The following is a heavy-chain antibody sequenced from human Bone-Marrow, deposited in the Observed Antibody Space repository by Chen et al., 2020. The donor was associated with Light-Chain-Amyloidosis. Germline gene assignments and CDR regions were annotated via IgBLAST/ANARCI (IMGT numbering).Heavy chain of an antibody. CDR1: GLPFSTHW. CDR2: IKQDGSEI. V-gene: IGHV3-7*01. Sequence: EVQLVESGGGLVQPGGSLRLSCAASGLPFSTHWMSWVRQPPGKGLDWVANIKQDGSEIHYVDSVKGRFTVSRDNAKNSLYLQMNTLRADDTAVYYCARGDYYGYLDAFDIWGQGTMVTVSS. J-gene: IGHJ3*02. CDR3: ARGDYYGYLDAFDI. D-gene: IGHD3-10*01.